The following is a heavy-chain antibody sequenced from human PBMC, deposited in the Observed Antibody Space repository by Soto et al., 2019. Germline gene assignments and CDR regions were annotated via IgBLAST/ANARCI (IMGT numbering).Heavy chain of an antibody. CDR2: IYYSGST. V-gene: IGHV4-61*08. Sequence: SETLSLTCPVAGATVISGGCYWSWHRQAPGRGLEWIGYIYYSGSTNYNPSLKSRVTISVDTSKNQFSLKLSSVTAADTAVYYCARDFWTVTTGYYYYGMDVWGQGTTVTVSS. D-gene: IGHD4-17*01. CDR1: GATVISGGCY. J-gene: IGHJ6*02. CDR3: ARDFWTVTTGYYYYGMDV.